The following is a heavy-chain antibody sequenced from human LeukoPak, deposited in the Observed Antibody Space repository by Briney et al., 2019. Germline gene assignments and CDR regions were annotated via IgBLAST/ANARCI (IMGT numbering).Heavy chain of an antibody. CDR2: ISSSGSTI. CDR3: ARVTTMVRRGMDV. Sequence: GGSLRLTCAASAFIFSNYGMHWVRQAPGKGLECVSYISSSGSTIYYADSVKGRFTISRDNAKNSLFLQMNSLRAEDTAVYYCARVTTMVRRGMDVWGQGTTVTVS. CDR1: AFIFSNYG. V-gene: IGHV3-48*04. J-gene: IGHJ6*02. D-gene: IGHD3-10*01.